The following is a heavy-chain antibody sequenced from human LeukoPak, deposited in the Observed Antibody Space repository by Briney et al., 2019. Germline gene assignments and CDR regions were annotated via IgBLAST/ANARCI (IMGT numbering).Heavy chain of an antibody. V-gene: IGHV3-7*01. CDR3: ARFGDYYDSSGYYYHRYYFDY. CDR2: IKQDGTEK. D-gene: IGHD3-22*01. CDR1: GFAFTTYW. J-gene: IGHJ4*02. Sequence: PGGSLRLSCAASGFAFTTYWLGWVRQPPGKGLEWVANIKQDGTEKYYVDSVKGRFTISRDNAKNSLYLQMNSLRAEDTAVYYCARFGDYYDSSGYYYHRYYFDYWGQGTLVTVSS.